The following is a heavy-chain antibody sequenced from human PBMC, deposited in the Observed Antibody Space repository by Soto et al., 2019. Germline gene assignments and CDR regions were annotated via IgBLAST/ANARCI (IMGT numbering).Heavy chain of an antibody. CDR3: ARAPGCVGNSCQSLKY. Sequence: ASVKVSCKASGYTFTSYNIHWVRQAPGQGLEWMGLIKPNGEGTLFTQKFQGRVNMTMDTSTTTVQMELSGLGFDDTAVYYCARAPGCVGNSCQSLKYWGQGTLVTVSS. J-gene: IGHJ4*02. CDR2: IKPNGEGT. V-gene: IGHV1-46*03. D-gene: IGHD2-15*01. CDR1: GYTFTSYN.